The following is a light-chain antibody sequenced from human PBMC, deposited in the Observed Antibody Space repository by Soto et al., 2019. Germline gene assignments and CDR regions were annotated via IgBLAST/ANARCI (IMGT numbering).Light chain of an antibody. CDR2: GAS. Sequence: EIVMTQSPATLSVSPGERATLSCRASESVSSNLGWYQQKPGQAPRLLIYGASTRATGIPARFSGSGSGTEFTLTISSLQSEDFAVYYCQQRVNWLTFGGGTKVEL. CDR3: QQRVNWLT. J-gene: IGKJ4*01. V-gene: IGKV3-15*01. CDR1: ESVSSN.